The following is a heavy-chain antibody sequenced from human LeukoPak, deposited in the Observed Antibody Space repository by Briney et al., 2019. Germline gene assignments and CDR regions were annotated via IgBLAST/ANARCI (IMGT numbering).Heavy chain of an antibody. Sequence: SETLSLTCTVSGGSISSYYWSWIRQPPGKGLEWIGYIYYSGSTNYNPSLKSRVTISVDTSKNQFSLKLSSVTAADTAVYYCARNRPYSSGWETFDPWGQGTLVTVSS. J-gene: IGHJ5*02. D-gene: IGHD6-19*01. CDR3: ARNRPYSSGWETFDP. V-gene: IGHV4-59*01. CDR2: IYYSGST. CDR1: GGSISSYY.